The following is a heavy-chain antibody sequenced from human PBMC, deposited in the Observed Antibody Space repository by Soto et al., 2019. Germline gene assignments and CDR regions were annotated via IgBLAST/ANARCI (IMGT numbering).Heavy chain of an antibody. Sequence: QLQLQESGSGLVKPSQTLSLTCAVSGGSISSGGYSWSWIRQPPGKGLEWIGYIYHSGSTYYNPSLKSRVTISVDRSKNQFSLKLSSVTAADTAVYYCASRYYYDSSGVDYWGQGTLVTVSS. CDR2: IYHSGST. D-gene: IGHD3-22*01. V-gene: IGHV4-30-2*01. CDR3: ASRYYYDSSGVDY. CDR1: GGSISSGGYS. J-gene: IGHJ4*02.